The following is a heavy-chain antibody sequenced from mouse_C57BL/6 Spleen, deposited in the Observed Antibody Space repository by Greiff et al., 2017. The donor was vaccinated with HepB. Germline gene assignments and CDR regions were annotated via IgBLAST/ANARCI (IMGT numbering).Heavy chain of an antibody. Sequence: EVMLVESGPELVKPGASVKISCKASGYSFTGYYMHWVKQSSEKSLEWIGEINPSTGGTSYNQKFKGKATLTVDKSSSTAYMQLKSLTSEDSAVYYCARNPPAYYDRMDYWGQGTSVTVSS. CDR2: INPSTGGT. V-gene: IGHV1-43*01. CDR3: ARNPPAYYDRMDY. J-gene: IGHJ4*01. CDR1: GYSFTGYY. D-gene: IGHD2-4*01.